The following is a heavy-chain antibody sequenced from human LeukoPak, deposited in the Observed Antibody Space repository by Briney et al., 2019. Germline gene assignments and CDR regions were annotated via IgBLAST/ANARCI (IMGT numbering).Heavy chain of an antibody. CDR2: INPNSGGT. CDR3: ATYYDILTGTVFDY. D-gene: IGHD3-9*01. J-gene: IGHJ4*02. CDR1: VYTFTGYY. V-gene: IGHV1-2*02. Sequence: ASVKVSCKASVYTFTGYYMHWVRQAPGQGLEWMGWINPNSGGTNYAQKFQGRVTMTRDTSISTAYMELSRLRSDDTAVYYCATYYDILTGTVFDYWGQGTLVTVSS.